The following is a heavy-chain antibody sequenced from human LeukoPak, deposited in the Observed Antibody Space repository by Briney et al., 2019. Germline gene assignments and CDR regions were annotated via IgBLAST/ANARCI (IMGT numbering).Heavy chain of an antibody. J-gene: IGHJ4*02. CDR2: ISSGGSYI. CDR3: ARVSGYKGMVDY. CDR1: GFTFSGYE. Sequence: GGSLRLSCAASGFTFSGYEMNWVRQAPGKGLEWVSYISSGGSYIYYADSVKGRFTISRDNAKNSLYLQMNSLRAEDTAVYYCARVSGYKGMVDYWGQGTLVTVSS. D-gene: IGHD5-24*01. V-gene: IGHV3-48*03.